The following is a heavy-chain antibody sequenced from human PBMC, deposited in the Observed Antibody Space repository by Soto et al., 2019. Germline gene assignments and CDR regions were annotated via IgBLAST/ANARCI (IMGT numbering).Heavy chain of an antibody. D-gene: IGHD2-15*01. CDR3: ARSPCFSPSPGYCSGGSPNYYYYGMDV. V-gene: IGHV1-2*04. CDR1: GYTFTGYY. CDR2: INPNSGGT. J-gene: IGHJ6*02. Sequence: ASVKVSCKASGYTFTGYYMHWVRQAPGQGLEWMGWINPNSGGTNYAQKFQGWVTMTRDTSISTAYMELSRLRSDDTAVYYCARSPCFSPSPGYCSGGSPNYYYYGMDVWGQGTTVTVSS.